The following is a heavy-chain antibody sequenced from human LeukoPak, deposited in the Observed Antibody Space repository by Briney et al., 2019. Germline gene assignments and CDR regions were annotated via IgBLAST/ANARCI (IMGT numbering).Heavy chain of an antibody. Sequence: GGTLRLSCAASGFTFSSYGMSWVRQAPGKGLEWVSYISSSSSTIYYADSVKGRLTISRDNAKNSLYLQMNSLRAEDTAVYYCASHTIFGYWGQGTLVTVSS. V-gene: IGHV3-48*01. D-gene: IGHD3-9*01. CDR2: ISSSSSTI. CDR3: ASHTIFGY. CDR1: GFTFSSYG. J-gene: IGHJ4*02.